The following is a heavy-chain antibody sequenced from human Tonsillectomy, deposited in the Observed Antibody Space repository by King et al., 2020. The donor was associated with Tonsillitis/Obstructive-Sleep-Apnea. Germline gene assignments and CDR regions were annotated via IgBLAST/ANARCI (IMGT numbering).Heavy chain of an antibody. Sequence: PLQESGPGLVKPSETLSLTCTVSGGSISSSSYYWGWIRQPPGKGLEWIGSIYYSGSTYYNPSLKSRVTISVDTSKNQFSLKLSSVTAADTAVYYCARLSRGGGKNDYWGQGTLVTVSS. CDR1: GGSISSSSYY. J-gene: IGHJ4*02. CDR2: IYYSGST. CDR3: ARLSRGGGKNDY. D-gene: IGHD1-26*01. V-gene: IGHV4-39*01.